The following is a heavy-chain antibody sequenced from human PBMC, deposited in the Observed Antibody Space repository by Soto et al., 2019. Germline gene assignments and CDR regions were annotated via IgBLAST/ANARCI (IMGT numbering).Heavy chain of an antibody. Sequence: GGSLRLSCEASGFTFNNYAMTWVRQTPGKGLQWVSTISGSGSSTFYADSVRGRFTISRDNSKNTLYLQMNSLRAEDTALYYCAKEKIAWTVADFFDHWGQGTQVTVSS. J-gene: IGHJ4*02. CDR1: GFTFNNYA. V-gene: IGHV3-23*01. CDR3: AKEKIAWTVADFFDH. D-gene: IGHD6-19*01. CDR2: ISGSGSST.